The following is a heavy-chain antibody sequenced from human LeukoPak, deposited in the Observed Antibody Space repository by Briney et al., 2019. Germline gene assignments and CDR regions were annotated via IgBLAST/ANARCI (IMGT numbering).Heavy chain of an antibody. CDR2: IKQDGSEK. Sequence: GGSLRLSCAASGFTFSSYGMHWVRQAPGKGLEWVANIKQDGSEKYYVDSVKGRFTISRDNAKNSLYLQMNSLRAEDTALYYCAKVGYSGYDPDYWGQGTLVTVSS. D-gene: IGHD5-12*01. CDR1: GFTFSSYG. CDR3: AKVGYSGYDPDY. J-gene: IGHJ4*02. V-gene: IGHV3-7*03.